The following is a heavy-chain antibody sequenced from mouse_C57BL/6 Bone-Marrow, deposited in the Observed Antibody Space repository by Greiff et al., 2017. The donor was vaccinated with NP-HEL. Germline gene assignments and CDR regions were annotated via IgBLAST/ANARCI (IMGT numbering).Heavy chain of an antibody. J-gene: IGHJ3*01. CDR2: IDPSDSYT. CDR3: AREDYYGSFAY. D-gene: IGHD1-1*01. CDR1: GYTFTSYW. Sequence: QVQLQQSGAELVMPGASVKLSCKASGYTFTSYWMHWVKQRPGQGLEWIGEIDPSDSYTNYNQKFKGKSTLTVDKSSSTAYMQLSSLTSEDSAVYYGAREDYYGSFAYWGQGTLVTVSA. V-gene: IGHV1-69*01.